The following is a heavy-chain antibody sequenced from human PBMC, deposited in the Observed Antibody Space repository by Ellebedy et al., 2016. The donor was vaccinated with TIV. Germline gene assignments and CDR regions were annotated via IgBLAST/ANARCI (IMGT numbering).Heavy chain of an antibody. CDR2: INHSGST. CDR3: ARARTVVTLAAFDY. Sequence: SETLSLTCAVYGGSFSGYYWSWIRQPPGKGLEWIGEINHSGSTNYNPSLKSRVTISVDTSKNQFSLKLSSVTAADTAVYYCARARTVVTLAAFDYWGQGTLVTVAS. J-gene: IGHJ4*02. CDR1: GGSFSGYY. D-gene: IGHD4-23*01. V-gene: IGHV4-34*01.